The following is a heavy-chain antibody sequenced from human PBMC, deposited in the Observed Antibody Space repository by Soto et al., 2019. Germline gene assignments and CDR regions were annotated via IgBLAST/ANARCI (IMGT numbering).Heavy chain of an antibody. D-gene: IGHD2-2*01. CDR3: AKVDCSTTSCYLGVAAD. J-gene: IGHJ4*02. CDR2: VSGRGDST. Sequence: GGSLRLSCTASGFTFSSYAMSWVRQAPGKGLEWVSAVSGRGDSTYYADSVKGRFTISRDNSKNRLYLQMNSLRAEDTAVYYCAKVDCSTTSCYLGVAADWGQGTLVTVSS. CDR1: GFTFSSYA. V-gene: IGHV3-23*01.